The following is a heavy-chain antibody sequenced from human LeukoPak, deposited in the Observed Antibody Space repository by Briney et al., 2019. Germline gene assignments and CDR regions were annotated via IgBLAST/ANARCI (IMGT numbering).Heavy chain of an antibody. CDR2: IIPIFGTA. Sequence: SVKVSCKASGGTFSSYAISWVRQAPGQGLEWMGGIIPIFGTANYAQKFQGGVTITADKSTSTAYMELSSLRSEDTAVYYCARGGTYSSGWYVLDYWGQGTLVTVSS. D-gene: IGHD6-19*01. V-gene: IGHV1-69*06. J-gene: IGHJ4*02. CDR3: ARGGTYSSGWYVLDY. CDR1: GGTFSSYA.